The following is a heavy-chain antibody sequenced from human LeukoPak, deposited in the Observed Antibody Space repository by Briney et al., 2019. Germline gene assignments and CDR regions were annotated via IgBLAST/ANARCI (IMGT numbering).Heavy chain of an antibody. J-gene: IGHJ4*02. CDR2: IDPSDSYT. V-gene: IGHV5-10-1*01. CDR3: ARQIRNDILTGYYRDLDY. Sequence: GESLKISCKGSGYSFTSYWISWVRQMPGKGLEWKGRIDPSDSYTNYSPSFQGHVTISADKSISTAYLQWSSLKASDTAMYYCARQIRNDILTGYYRDLDYWGQGTLVTVSS. CDR1: GYSFTSYW. D-gene: IGHD3-9*01.